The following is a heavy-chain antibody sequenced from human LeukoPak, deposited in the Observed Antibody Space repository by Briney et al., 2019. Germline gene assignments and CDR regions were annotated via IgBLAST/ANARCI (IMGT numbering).Heavy chain of an antibody. D-gene: IGHD1-26*01. V-gene: IGHV4-59*06. CDR3: ARRGTIDSGRPWN. J-gene: IGHJ4*02. CDR2: IYYSGST. CDR1: GVSISSYY. Sequence: PSETLSLTCTVSGVSISSYYWSWIRQPPGKGLEWIGYIYYSGSTYYNPSLKSRVTMSVDTSKNQFSLKLSSVTAADTAVYYCARRGTIDSGRPWNWGQGTLVTVSS.